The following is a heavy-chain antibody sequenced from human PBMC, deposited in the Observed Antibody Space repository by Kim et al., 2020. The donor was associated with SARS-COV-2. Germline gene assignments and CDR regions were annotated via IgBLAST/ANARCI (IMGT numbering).Heavy chain of an antibody. CDR2: IDLRDSYT. V-gene: IGHV5-10-1*01. D-gene: IGHD4-17*01. CDR1: GYSFTSHW. Sequence: GESLKISCKGSGYSFTSHWITWVRQMPGKGLELMGRIDLRDSYTTYSPSFQGHVTISADNSISTAYLQWSSLKASDTAIYYCARGSDYDYWGQGTLVTVS. J-gene: IGHJ4*02. CDR3: ARGSDYDY.